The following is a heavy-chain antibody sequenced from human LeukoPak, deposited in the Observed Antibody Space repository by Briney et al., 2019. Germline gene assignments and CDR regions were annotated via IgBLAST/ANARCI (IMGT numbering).Heavy chain of an antibody. D-gene: IGHD4-17*01. CDR3: AAQGGSGALRS. J-gene: IGHJ5*02. V-gene: IGHV3-15*01. Sequence: GGSLRLSCAASGFTFSNTWMNWVRQAPGKGLEWVGRIKRIIDGGTTDYAAPVKGRFTASRDDSINTVYLQMSSLKPEYTAVYYCAAQGGSGALRSWGQGNLVTVSS. CDR1: GFTFSNTW. CDR2: IKRIIDGGTT.